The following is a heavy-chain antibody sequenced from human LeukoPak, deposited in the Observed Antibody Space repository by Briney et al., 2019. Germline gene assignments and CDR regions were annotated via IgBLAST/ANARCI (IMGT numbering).Heavy chain of an antibody. D-gene: IGHD3-22*01. CDR2: ISYDGNNK. J-gene: IGHJ4*02. CDR3: ARLLDSGDYALSVLRY. Sequence: PGGSLRLSCAASGFTFGRYGMHWVRQAPGKGLEWVALISYDGNNKYYADSVKGRFTISRDNSKNTLYLQMNSLRAEDTAVYYCARLLDSGDYALSVLRYWGQGTLVTVSS. V-gene: IGHV3-33*01. CDR1: GFTFGRYG.